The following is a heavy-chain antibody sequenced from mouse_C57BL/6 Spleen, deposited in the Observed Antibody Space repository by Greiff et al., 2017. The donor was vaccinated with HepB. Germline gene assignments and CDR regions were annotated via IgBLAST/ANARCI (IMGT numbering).Heavy chain of an antibody. CDR2: ISSGSSTI. D-gene: IGHD1-1*01. Sequence: EVMLVESGGGLVKPGGSLKLSCAASGFTFSDYGMHWVRQAPEKGLEWVAYISSGSSTIYYADTVKGRFTISRDNAKNTLFLQMTSLRSEDTAMYYCARGPYYYGSSPFAYWGQGTLVTVSA. CDR1: GFTFSDYG. V-gene: IGHV5-17*01. J-gene: IGHJ3*01. CDR3: ARGPYYYGSSPFAY.